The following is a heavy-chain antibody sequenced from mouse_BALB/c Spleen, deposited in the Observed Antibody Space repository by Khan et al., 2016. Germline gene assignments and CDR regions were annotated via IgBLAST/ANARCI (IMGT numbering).Heavy chain of an antibody. J-gene: IGHJ2*01. D-gene: IGHD2-1*01. CDR1: GYTFTSYW. CDR3: ANGNYFDY. V-gene: IGHV1-7*01. Sequence: VQLQESGAELAKPGASVKMSCKASGYTFTSYWMHWVKQRPGQGLEWIGYINPSTGYTEYNQKFKDKATLTADKSSSPAYMQLSSLTSEDSAVYYCANGNYFDYGGQGTTLTVSS. CDR2: INPSTGYT.